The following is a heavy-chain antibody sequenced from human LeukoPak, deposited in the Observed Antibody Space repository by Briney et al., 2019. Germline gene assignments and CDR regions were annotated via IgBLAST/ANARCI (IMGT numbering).Heavy chain of an antibody. V-gene: IGHV3-21*01. CDR2: ISASSTYI. CDR3: ARDNGDVVAPLMDV. J-gene: IGHJ6*04. CDR1: GFTFSNAW. D-gene: IGHD2-21*01. Sequence: GGSLRLSCAASGFTFSNAWMSWVRQAPGKGLEWVSSISASSTYIYYADSLKGRFTISRDDAKNSLYLQMNSLRAEDTAVYYCARDNGDVVAPLMDVWGKGTTATISS.